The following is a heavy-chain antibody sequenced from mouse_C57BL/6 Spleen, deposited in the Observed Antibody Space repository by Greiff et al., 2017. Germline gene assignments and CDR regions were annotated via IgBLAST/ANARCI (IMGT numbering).Heavy chain of an antibody. J-gene: IGHJ3*01. Sequence: LVESGAELVKPGASVKISCKASGYAFSSYWMNWVKQRPGKGLEGIGQIYPGDGDTNYNGKFKGKATLTADKSSSTAYMQLSSLTSEDSAVYFCARGDYLFAYWGQGTLVTVSA. CDR1: GYAFSSYW. CDR2: IYPGDGDT. D-gene: IGHD2-4*01. V-gene: IGHV1-80*01. CDR3: ARGDYLFAY.